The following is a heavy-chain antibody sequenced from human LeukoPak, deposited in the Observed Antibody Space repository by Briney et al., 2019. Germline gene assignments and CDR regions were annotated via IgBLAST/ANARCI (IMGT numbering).Heavy chain of an antibody. CDR1: GGSISSYY. Sequence: SETLSLTCTVSGGSISSYYWSWIRQPPGKGLEWIGYIYYSGSTNCNPSLKSRVTISVDTSKNQFSLKLSSVTAADTAVYYCARGVRNYYDSSGYYPFDYWGQGTLVTVSS. CDR3: ARGVRNYYDSSGYYPFDY. CDR2: IYYSGST. V-gene: IGHV4-59*01. D-gene: IGHD3-22*01. J-gene: IGHJ4*02.